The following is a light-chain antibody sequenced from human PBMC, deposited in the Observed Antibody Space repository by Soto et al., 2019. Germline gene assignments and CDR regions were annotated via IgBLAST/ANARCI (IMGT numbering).Light chain of an antibody. CDR3: AAWDDSLSGVV. V-gene: IGLV2-8*01. CDR1: SSDVGGYNY. Sequence: QSALTQPPSASGSPGQSVTISCTGTSSDVGGYNYVSWYQQHPGKAPKLMIYEVSKRPSGVPDRFSGSKSGTSASLAISGLRSEDEADYYCAAWDDSLSGVVFGGGTKVTVL. CDR2: EVS. J-gene: IGLJ2*01.